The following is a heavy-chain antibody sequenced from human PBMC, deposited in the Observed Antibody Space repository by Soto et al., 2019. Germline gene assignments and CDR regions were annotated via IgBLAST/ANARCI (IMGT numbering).Heavy chain of an antibody. V-gene: IGHV3-21*01. D-gene: IGHD2-2*02. J-gene: IGHJ6*02. CDR2: ISSRSDI. Sequence: GGSLRLSCVGSGFTFSTYSINWVRQAPGKWLEWVSSISSRSDIYYADSVKGRFTISRDNAKNSVSLQMNSLRAEDTAVYYCSRKYTAWPLAYGLDVWGQGXSVTVSS. CDR1: GFTFSTYS. CDR3: SRKYTAWPLAYGLDV.